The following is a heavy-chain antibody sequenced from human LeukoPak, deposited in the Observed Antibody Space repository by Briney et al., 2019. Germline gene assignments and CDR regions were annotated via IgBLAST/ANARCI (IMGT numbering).Heavy chain of an antibody. D-gene: IGHD3-22*01. CDR2: ISGSGGST. CDR1: GFTFSSYA. J-gene: IGHJ4*02. Sequence: GGSLRLSCAASGFTFSSYAMSWVRQAPGKGLEWVSAISGSGGSTYYADSVKGRFTISRDNAKNTLYLQMNSLRAEDTAVYYCARVPYYYDSSGYSFDYWGQGTLVTVSS. CDR3: ARVPYYYDSSGYSFDY. V-gene: IGHV3-23*01.